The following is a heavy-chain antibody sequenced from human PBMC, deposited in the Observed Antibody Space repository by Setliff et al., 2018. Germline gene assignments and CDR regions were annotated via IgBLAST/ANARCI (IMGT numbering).Heavy chain of an antibody. CDR2: ISSSGSLI. Sequence: PGGSLRLSCAASGFTFDRYAMSWVRQAPGKGLEWVAYISSSGSLIYYIDSVRGRFTVSRDNSKNTLYLQMNSLRGEDTAVYYCAKELWPDTRYYYMDLWGKGTTVTVSS. D-gene: IGHD3-10*01. J-gene: IGHJ6*03. V-gene: IGHV3-23*01. CDR1: GFTFDRYA. CDR3: AKELWPDTRYYYMDL.